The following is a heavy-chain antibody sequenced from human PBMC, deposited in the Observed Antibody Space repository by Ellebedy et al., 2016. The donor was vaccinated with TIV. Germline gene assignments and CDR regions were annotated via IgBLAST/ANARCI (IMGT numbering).Heavy chain of an antibody. CDR1: GLTFSSNA. CDR2: VNEDGSEE. D-gene: IGHD6-13*01. V-gene: IGHV3-7*01. Sequence: PGGSLRLSCAASGLTFSSNAMSWVRQAPGKGLEWVANVNEDGSEEHYVDSVKGRFTISRDNDKNSLYLHMDSLRAEDTAIYYCARSSSSWYFWGQGTLVTVSS. J-gene: IGHJ4*02. CDR3: ARSSSSWYF.